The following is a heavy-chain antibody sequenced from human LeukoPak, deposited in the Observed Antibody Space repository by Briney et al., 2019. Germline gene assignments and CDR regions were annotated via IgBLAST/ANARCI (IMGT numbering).Heavy chain of an antibody. D-gene: IGHD1-1*01. CDR3: ARDIWATRTTGYYYYYMDV. CDR2: IIPIFGTA. J-gene: IGHJ6*03. V-gene: IGHV1-69*05. CDR1: GGTFSSYA. Sequence: SVNVSCKASGGTFSSYAISWLRQAPGQGLEWMGRIIPIFGTANYAQKFQGRVTITTDESTSTAYMELSSLRSEDTAVYYCARDIWATRTTGYYYYYMDVWGKGTTVAVSS.